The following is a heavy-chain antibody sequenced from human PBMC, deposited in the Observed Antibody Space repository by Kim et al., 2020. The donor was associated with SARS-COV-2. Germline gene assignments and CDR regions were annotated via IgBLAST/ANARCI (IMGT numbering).Heavy chain of an antibody. CDR1: GGSISSSSYY. CDR2: IYYSGST. J-gene: IGHJ4*02. Sequence: SETLSLTCTVSGGSISSSSYYWGWIRQPPGKGLEWIGSIYYSGSTYYNPSLKSRVTISVDTSKNQFSLKLSSVTAADTAVYYCARQFRVGSRIDYWGQGTLVTVSS. D-gene: IGHD2-15*01. V-gene: IGHV4-39*01. CDR3: ARQFRVGSRIDY.